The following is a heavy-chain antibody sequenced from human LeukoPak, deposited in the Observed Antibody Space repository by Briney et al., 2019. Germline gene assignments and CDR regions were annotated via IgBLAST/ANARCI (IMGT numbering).Heavy chain of an antibody. J-gene: IGHJ6*02. CDR3: AKSLLGGWVAYGSGSYGMDV. CDR1: GFTFSSYG. V-gene: IGHV3-30*18. CDR2: ISYDGSNK. D-gene: IGHD3-10*01. Sequence: PGRSLRLSCAASGFTFSSYGMHWVRQAPGKGLEWVAVISYDGSNKYYADSVKGRFTISRDNSKNTLYLQMNSLRAEDTAVYYCAKSLLGGWVAYGSGSYGMDVWGQGTTVTVSS.